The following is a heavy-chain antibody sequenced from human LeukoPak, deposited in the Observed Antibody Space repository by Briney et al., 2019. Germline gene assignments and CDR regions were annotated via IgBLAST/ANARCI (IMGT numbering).Heavy chain of an antibody. V-gene: IGHV3-53*01. Sequence: GGSLRLSCAASGFTVSSNYMSWVRQAPGKGLEWVSVIYSGGSTYYADSVKGRFTISRDNSKDTLYLQMNSLRAEDTAVYYCARVDTAMVTDYYYYMDVWGKGTTVTVSS. CDR3: ARVDTAMVTDYYYYMDV. J-gene: IGHJ6*03. CDR2: IYSGGST. CDR1: GFTVSSNY. D-gene: IGHD5-18*01.